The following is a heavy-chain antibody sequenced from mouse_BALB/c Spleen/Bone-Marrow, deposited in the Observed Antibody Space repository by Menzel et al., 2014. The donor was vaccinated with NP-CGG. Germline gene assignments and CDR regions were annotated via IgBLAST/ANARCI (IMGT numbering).Heavy chain of an antibody. J-gene: IGHJ4*01. CDR2: IYYSGTI. Sequence: EVQLQESGPGLVKPSQTVSLTCTVTGISITTGNYRWSWIRQFPGNRLEWIGYIYYSGTITYNPSLASRTTITRDTSKNQFFLEMNSLTAEDTATYYCARDGNYAMDYWGQGTSVTVSS. CDR1: GISITTGNYR. CDR3: ARDGNYAMDY. D-gene: IGHD1-1*02. V-gene: IGHV3-5*02.